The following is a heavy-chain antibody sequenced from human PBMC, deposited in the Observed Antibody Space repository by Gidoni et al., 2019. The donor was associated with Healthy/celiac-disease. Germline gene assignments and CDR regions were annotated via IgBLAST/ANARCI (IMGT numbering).Heavy chain of an antibody. J-gene: IGHJ4*02. CDR3: ARDRWDIVVVVAATGGVLFDY. CDR1: GYTFTSYG. CDR2: ISAYNGNT. Sequence: QVQLVQSGAEVKKPGASVKVSCKASGYTFTSYGISWVRQAPGQGLEWMGWISAYNGNTNYAKKLQGRVTMTTDTSTSTAYMELRSLRSDDTAVYYWARDRWDIVVVVAATGGVLFDYWGQGTLVTVSS. D-gene: IGHD2-15*01. V-gene: IGHV1-18*04.